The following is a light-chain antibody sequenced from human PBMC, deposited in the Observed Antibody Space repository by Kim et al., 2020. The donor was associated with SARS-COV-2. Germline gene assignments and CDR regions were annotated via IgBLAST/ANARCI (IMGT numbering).Light chain of an antibody. Sequence: RVHSSCTGSSSNSGAGYDVHWYQQLPGTAPKLLIYGNSNRPSGVPDRFSGSKSGTSASLAITGLQAEDEADYYCQSYDSSLSGWVFGGGTQLTVL. V-gene: IGLV1-40*01. CDR3: QSYDSSLSGWV. J-gene: IGLJ3*02. CDR2: GNS. CDR1: SSNSGAGYD.